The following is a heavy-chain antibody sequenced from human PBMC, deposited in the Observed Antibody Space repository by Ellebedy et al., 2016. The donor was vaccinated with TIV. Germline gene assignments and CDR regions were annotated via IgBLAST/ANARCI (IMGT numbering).Heavy chain of an antibody. V-gene: IGHV1-46*01. J-gene: IGHJ6*02. D-gene: IGHD6-19*01. CDR3: ARAPSVDPHMDV. Sequence: AASVKVSCKASGYTFTSYSMHWARRAPGQGLEGMGIINPTAGSTSSAQKFQGRVTMTSDTSPRTVYMELSSLRSEDTAVYYCARAPSVDPHMDVWGQGTTVTVSS. CDR2: INPTAGST. CDR1: GYTFTSYS.